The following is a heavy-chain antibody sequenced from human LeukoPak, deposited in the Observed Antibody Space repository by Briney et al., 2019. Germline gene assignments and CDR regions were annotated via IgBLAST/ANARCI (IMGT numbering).Heavy chain of an antibody. Sequence: PSETVSLTCTVSGGSISSNDHFWGWVRQPPGKGLEWIGNIYYSASGHYNPSLKSRVTISVDTSKNQFSLKLSSVTAADTAVYYCARGRGYDYVWGSYRHRRGYFDYWGQGTLVTVSS. D-gene: IGHD3-16*02. CDR2: IYYSASG. CDR3: ARGRGYDYVWGSYRHRRGYFDY. V-gene: IGHV4-39*07. CDR1: GGSISSNDHF. J-gene: IGHJ4*02.